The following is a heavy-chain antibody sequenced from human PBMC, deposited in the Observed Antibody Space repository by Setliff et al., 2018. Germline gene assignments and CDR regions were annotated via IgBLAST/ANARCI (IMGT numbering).Heavy chain of an antibody. CDR3: AHDKSRVVMQFAGWGLFDY. CDR1: GFTFNNYA. V-gene: IGHV3-23*01. J-gene: IGHJ4*02. Sequence: PGGSLRLSCVVSGFTFNNYAMTWVRQAPGKGLEWVSSISGSGATTDYAESVKGRFTISRDNSKNTLYLQVSSLRVEDTAMYYCAHDKSRVVMQFAGWGLFDYWGQGILVTVSS. CDR2: ISGSGATT. D-gene: IGHD7-27*01.